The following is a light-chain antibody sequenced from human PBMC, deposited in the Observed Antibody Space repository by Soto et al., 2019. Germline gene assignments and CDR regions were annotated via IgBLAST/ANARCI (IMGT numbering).Light chain of an antibody. CDR3: ASYTCSRVGV. J-gene: IGLJ3*02. CDR2: EVT. CDR1: SSDVGSYNR. V-gene: IGLV2-18*02. Sequence: QSVLTQPPSVSGSPGQSVTISCTGTSSDVGSYNRVSWYQQPPGTAPKLIIYEVTNRPSGVPVRFSGSKSANMASLTISGLQAEDEADYYCASYTCSRVGVFGGGTKLTVL.